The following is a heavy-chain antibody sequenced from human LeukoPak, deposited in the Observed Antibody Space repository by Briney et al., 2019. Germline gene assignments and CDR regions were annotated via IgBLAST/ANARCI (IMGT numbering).Heavy chain of an antibody. V-gene: IGHV3-23*01. CDR2: IGDGGGST. J-gene: IGHJ2*01. Sequence: GGSLRLSCAASGFTVSSYDMTRVRQAPGKGLEWVSSIGDGGGSTYADSVKGRFNISRDSFKNSLYLQMNSLRAEDTAIYYCAKAIPYWYFDLWGRGTLVTVSS. CDR1: GFTVSSYD. CDR3: AKAIPYWYFDL. D-gene: IGHD2-21*01.